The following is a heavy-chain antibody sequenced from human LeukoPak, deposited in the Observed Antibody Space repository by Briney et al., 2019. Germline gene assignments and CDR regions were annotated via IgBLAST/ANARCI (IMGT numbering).Heavy chain of an antibody. J-gene: IGHJ3*02. V-gene: IGHV3-23*01. CDR2: ISGSGGST. CDR1: GFTFSSYA. Sequence: GGSLRLSCGASGFTFSSYAMSWVRQAPGKGLEWVSSISGSGGSTYYADSVKGRFTISRDSSKNTLFLQMNSLRAEDSAVYYCAKGAFCSGGSCYSDAFDIWGQGTMVTVSS. D-gene: IGHD2-15*01. CDR3: AKGAFCSGGSCYSDAFDI.